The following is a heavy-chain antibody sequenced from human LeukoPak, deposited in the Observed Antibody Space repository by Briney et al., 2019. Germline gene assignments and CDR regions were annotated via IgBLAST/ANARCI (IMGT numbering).Heavy chain of an antibody. CDR2: IYPGDSDP. J-gene: IGHJ4*02. CDR3: AREQDSIGDQLHSFYY. D-gene: IGHD3-22*01. V-gene: IGHV5-51*01. Sequence: GESLKIYCQSSGCIFTSLWMGRVRQVPGKGLEWMGIIYPGDSDPRYSPSFQGQVAISADKSISTASLQRTSLKASSTAMYYCAREQDSIGDQLHSFYYWGQGTLVTVSS. CDR1: GCIFTSLW.